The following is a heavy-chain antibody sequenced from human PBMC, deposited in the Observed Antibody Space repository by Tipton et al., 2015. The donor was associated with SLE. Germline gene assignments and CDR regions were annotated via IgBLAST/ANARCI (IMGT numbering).Heavy chain of an antibody. CDR3: ARHDQGYSSSWYYFDY. Sequence: LRLSCTVSGGSISSYYWSWIRQPPGKGLEWIGYIYTSGSTNYNPSLKSRGTISVDTSKNQFSLKLSSVTAADTAVYYCARHDQGYSSSWYYFDYWGQGTLVTVSS. J-gene: IGHJ4*02. CDR2: IYTSGST. CDR1: GGSISSYY. D-gene: IGHD6-13*01. V-gene: IGHV4-59*08.